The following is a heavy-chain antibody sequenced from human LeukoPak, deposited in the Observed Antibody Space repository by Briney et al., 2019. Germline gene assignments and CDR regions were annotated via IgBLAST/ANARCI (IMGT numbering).Heavy chain of an antibody. J-gene: IGHJ3*02. CDR2: IYYSGST. V-gene: IGHV4-39*01. D-gene: IGHD3-10*01. CDR3: ARQGTTYYYFGI. Sequence: SETLSLTCTVSGGSISSSSYYWGWIRQPPGKGLEWIWSIYYSGSTYYNPSLKSRVTISVDTSKNQFSLKLSSVTAADTAVYYCARQGTTYYYFGIWGQGTMVTVSS. CDR1: GGSISSSSYY.